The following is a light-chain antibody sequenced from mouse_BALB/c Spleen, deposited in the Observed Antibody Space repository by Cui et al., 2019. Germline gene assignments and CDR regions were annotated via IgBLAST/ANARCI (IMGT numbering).Light chain of an antibody. CDR1: QNVRTA. CDR2: LAS. V-gene: IGKV6-14*01. CDR3: LQHWNYPLT. J-gene: IGKJ1*01. Sequence: DIVMTQSQKFMSTSVGDRVSITCKASQNVRTAVAWYQQKPGQSPKALIYLASNRHTGVPDRFTGSGSGTDFTLTISNVQSEDRADYFCLQHWNYPLTFGGGTKLEIK.